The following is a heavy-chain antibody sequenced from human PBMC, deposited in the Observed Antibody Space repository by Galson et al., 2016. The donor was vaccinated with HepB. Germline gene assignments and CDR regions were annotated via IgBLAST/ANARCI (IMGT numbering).Heavy chain of an antibody. J-gene: IGHJ4*02. CDR1: GYTFTNNG. CDR3: ARDVQYRFDS. Sequence: VKVSCKASGYTFTNNGISWVRQAPGQGLEWMGWISAHSGNTNYAQKFQGGLTLTTDSSTTTAYMELRSLRFDDTALYYCARDVQYRFDSWGQGTLVTVSS. D-gene: IGHD2/OR15-2a*01. V-gene: IGHV1-18*01. CDR2: ISAHSGNT.